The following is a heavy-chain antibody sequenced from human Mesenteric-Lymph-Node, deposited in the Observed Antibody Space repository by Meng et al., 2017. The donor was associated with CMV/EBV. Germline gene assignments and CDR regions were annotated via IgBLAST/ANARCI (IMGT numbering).Heavy chain of an antibody. CDR1: TFSSYG. CDR2: IRYDGSNK. V-gene: IGHV3-30*02. Sequence: TFSSYGMHWVRQAPGKGLEWVAFIRYDGSNKYYADSVKGRFTISRDNSKNTLYLQMNSLRAEDTAVYYCAKILLKWELLQRYNYFDYWGQGTLVTVSS. D-gene: IGHD1-26*01. J-gene: IGHJ4*02. CDR3: AKILLKWELLQRYNYFDY.